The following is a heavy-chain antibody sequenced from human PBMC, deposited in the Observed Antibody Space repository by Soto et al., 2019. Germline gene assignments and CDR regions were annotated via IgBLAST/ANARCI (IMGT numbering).Heavy chain of an antibody. CDR1: GGTFSSYA. CDR3: ARDPTHYYDSVGEGLYYYYGMDV. CDR2: IIPIFGTA. V-gene: IGHV1-69*06. D-gene: IGHD3-22*01. J-gene: IGHJ6*02. Sequence: QVQLVQSGAEVKKPGSSVKVSCKASGGTFSSYAISWVRQAPGQGLEWMGGIIPIFGTANYAQKFQGRVTITADKSTSTAYMELSSLRSDDTAVYYCARDPTHYYDSVGEGLYYYYGMDVWGQGTTVTVSS.